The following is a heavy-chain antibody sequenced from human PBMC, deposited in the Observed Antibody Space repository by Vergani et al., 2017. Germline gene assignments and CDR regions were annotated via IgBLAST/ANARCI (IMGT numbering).Heavy chain of an antibody. CDR2: IIPILGIA. D-gene: IGHD2-15*01. CDR3: ARAGCSGGSCSKVYYYYYYGMDV. V-gene: IGHV1-69*04. J-gene: IGHJ6*02. Sequence: QVQLVQSGAEVKKPGSSVKVSCKASGGTFSSYAISWVRQAPGQGLEWMGRIIPILGIANYAQKFQGRVTITADKSTSTAYMELSSLRSEDTAVYYCARAGCSGGSCSKVYYYYYYGMDVWGQGTTVTVSS. CDR1: GGTFSSYA.